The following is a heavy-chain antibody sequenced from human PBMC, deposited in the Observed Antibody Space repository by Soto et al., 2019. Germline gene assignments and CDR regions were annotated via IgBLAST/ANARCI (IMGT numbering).Heavy chain of an antibody. CDR2: IYHSGST. CDR3: ARVFYYDSSGYPDAFDI. Sequence: SQPLSLTWAVSGVSISSGGYSWSWIRQPPGKGLEWIGYIYHSGSTYYNPSLKSRVTISVDRSKNQFSLKLSSVTAADTAVYYCARVFYYDSSGYPDAFDIWGQGTMVTVSS. CDR1: GVSISSGGYS. V-gene: IGHV4-30-2*01. J-gene: IGHJ3*02. D-gene: IGHD3-22*01.